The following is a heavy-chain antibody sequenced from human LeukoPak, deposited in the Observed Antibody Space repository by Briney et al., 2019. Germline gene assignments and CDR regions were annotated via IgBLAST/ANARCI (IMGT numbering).Heavy chain of an antibody. CDR2: VSHRGDT. D-gene: IGHD3-10*01. J-gene: IGHJ4*02. CDR3: TRGGLTFGGN. CDR1: GGSISSSNL. V-gene: IGHV4-4*02. Sequence: PSGTLSLTCAVFGGSISSSNLWSWVRQLPGKGLEWIGEVSHRGDTNYNPSLKSRVTISIDKSKNQFSLRLTSVTAADTAVYYCTRGGLTFGGNWGQGILVTVSS.